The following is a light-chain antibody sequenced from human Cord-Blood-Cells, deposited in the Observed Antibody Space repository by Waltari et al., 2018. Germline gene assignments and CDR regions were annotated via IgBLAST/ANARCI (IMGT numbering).Light chain of an antibody. J-gene: IGLJ2*01. V-gene: IGLV2-11*01. Sequence: QSALTPPRSVSGSPGQSVTFSCTGTSRDVGCYHYVSWYQQHPGKAPKLVIYDVIKRPSGVPDRFSGSKSGNTASLTISGLQAEDEADYYCCSYAGSYTLVFGGGTKLTVL. CDR3: CSYAGSYTLV. CDR2: DVI. CDR1: SRDVGCYHY.